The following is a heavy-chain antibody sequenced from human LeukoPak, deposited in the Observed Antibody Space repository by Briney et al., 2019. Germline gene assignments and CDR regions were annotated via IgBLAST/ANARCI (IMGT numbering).Heavy chain of an antibody. J-gene: IGHJ4*02. CDR3: ARGLSGTDFDY. V-gene: IGHV4-61*02. CDR2: IYTSGST. D-gene: IGHD3-10*01. CDR1: GGSISSGSYY. Sequence: SQTLSLTCTVSGGSISSGSYYWSWIRQPAGKGLEWIGRIYTSGSTNYNPSLKSRVTISVDTSKNQFSLKLSSVTAADTAVYYCARGLSGTDFDYWGQGTLVTVSS.